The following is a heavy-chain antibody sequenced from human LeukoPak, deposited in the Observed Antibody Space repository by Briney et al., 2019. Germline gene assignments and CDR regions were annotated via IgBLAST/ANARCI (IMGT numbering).Heavy chain of an antibody. CDR1: AYTFTSYG. V-gene: IGHV1-2*02. D-gene: IGHD2-2*02. J-gene: IGHJ4*02. CDR3: ARGPEIVVVPAAIHY. CDR2: INPNSGGT. Sequence: ASVKVSCKPSAYTFTSYGISWVRQAPGQGLEWMGWINPNSGGTKYAQKFQGRVTMTRDTSISTAYMELSRLRSDDTAVYYCARGPEIVVVPAAIHYWGQGTLVTVSS.